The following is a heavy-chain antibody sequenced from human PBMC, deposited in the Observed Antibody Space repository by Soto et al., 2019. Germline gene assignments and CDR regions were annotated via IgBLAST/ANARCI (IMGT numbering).Heavy chain of an antibody. CDR2: IYYSGST. J-gene: IGHJ6*02. Sequence: SESLSHNHTNSGCTIRTSNYHSGGKRQPPWKGLEWIGSIYYSGSTYYNPSLKSRVTISVDTSKNQFSLKLSSVTAADTAVYYCARYDLSSSWATYYYYGMDVWGQGTTVS. CDR3: ARYDLSSSWATYYYYGMDV. V-gene: IGHV4-39*01. CDR1: GCTIRTSNYH. D-gene: IGHD6-13*01.